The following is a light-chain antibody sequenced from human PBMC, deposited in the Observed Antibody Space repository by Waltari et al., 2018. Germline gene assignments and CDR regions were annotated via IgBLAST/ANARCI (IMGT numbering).Light chain of an antibody. CDR2: AAS. CDR3: HQYGNSART. V-gene: IGKV3-20*01. Sequence: VLTQSPGTLSLSPGERATLSCRASQRVANSYLAWYQQRPGQAPRLLIYAASSRATGIPDRFSGSVSGTDVTLTISRLEPEDSAVYYCHQYGNSARTFGQGTKVEIK. CDR1: QRVANSY. J-gene: IGKJ1*01.